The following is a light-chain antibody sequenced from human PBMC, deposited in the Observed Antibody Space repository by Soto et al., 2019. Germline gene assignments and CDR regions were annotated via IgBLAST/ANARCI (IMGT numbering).Light chain of an antibody. CDR3: CSYADNTDYV. CDR1: SSDVGAYNY. J-gene: IGLJ1*01. CDR2: EVT. V-gene: IGLV2-8*01. Sequence: QSALTQPPSASGPLGQSVTISCTGTSSDVGAYNYVSWYQQHPGKAPKLMIYEVTRRPSGVPDRFSGSKSGNTASLNVSGLQAEDEADYYCCSYADNTDYVFGTGTKGTVL.